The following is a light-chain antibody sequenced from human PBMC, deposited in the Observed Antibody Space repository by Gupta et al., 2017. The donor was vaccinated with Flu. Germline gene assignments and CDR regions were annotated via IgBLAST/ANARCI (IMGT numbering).Light chain of an antibody. V-gene: IGLV1-44*01. CDR1: SSNLGSNT. CDR3: SAWDDSLNGSWV. J-gene: IGLJ3*02. Sequence: QPVLTQQPSASGTPGPRVTISCSGSSSNLGSNTVNWYQQLPGTAPKLLIYSNNQRPSGVPDRFSGSKSVTSASLAISGLQSEEEADYYCSAWDDSLNGSWVFGGGTKLTVL. CDR2: SNN.